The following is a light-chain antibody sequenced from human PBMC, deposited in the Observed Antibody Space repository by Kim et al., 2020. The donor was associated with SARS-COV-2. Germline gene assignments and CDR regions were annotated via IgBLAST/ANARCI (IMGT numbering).Light chain of an antibody. J-gene: IGKJ1*01. Sequence: EIVLTQSPGTLSLSPGERATLSCRAGQSVTSNFLAWYQQKPGQAPRLLIYGASSRATDIPDRFSGSGSGTDFTLTISRLEPEDFATYYCQQYNSYPRTFGQGTKVDIK. CDR1: QSVTSNF. CDR3: QQYNSYPRT. V-gene: IGKV3-20*01. CDR2: GAS.